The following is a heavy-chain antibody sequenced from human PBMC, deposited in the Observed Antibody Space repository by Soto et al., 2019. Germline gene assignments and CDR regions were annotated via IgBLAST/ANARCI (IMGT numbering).Heavy chain of an antibody. CDR1: GGSISSGGYS. Sequence: SETLSLTCAVSGGSISSGGYSWSWIRQPPGKGLEWIGYIYSGTTHYNPSLKSRVTISMDRSKNQLSLSLKSVTAADTAVYYCASEDSGAFFDFWGQGTLVTVSS. CDR3: ASEDSGAFFDF. J-gene: IGHJ4*02. V-gene: IGHV4-30-2*01. D-gene: IGHD2-15*01. CDR2: IYSGTT.